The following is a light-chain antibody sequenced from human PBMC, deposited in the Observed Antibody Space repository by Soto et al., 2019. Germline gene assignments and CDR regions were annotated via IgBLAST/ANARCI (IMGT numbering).Light chain of an antibody. J-gene: IGLJ1*01. CDR2: EVS. CDR3: CSYAGSSTWV. V-gene: IGLV2-23*02. CDR1: SSDVGSYNL. Sequence: QSVLTQPASVSGSPGQSITISCTGTSSDVGSYNLVSWYQQHPGKAPKLMIYEVSKRPSGVSNRFSGSKSGNTASLTISGLQAXDEADYYCCSYAGSSTWVFGTGTKVTVL.